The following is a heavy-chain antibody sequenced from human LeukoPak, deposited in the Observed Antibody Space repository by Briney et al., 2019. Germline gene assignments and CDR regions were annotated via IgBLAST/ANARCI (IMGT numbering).Heavy chain of an antibody. J-gene: IGHJ4*02. CDR1: GFTFSRYG. D-gene: IGHD3-22*01. Sequence: GGSLRLSCAASGFTFSRYGMSWVRQAPGKGLEWVSAISGSGGYTYYADSVKGRFTISRDNSKNTLYLQMNSLRAEDTAVYYCARGGYYYDSADYFDYWGQGTLVTVSS. V-gene: IGHV3-23*01. CDR2: ISGSGGYT. CDR3: ARGGYYYDSADYFDY.